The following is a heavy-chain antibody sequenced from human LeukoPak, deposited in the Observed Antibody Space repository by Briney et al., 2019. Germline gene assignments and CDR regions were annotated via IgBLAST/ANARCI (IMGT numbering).Heavy chain of an antibody. V-gene: IGHV3-23*01. Sequence: QRGGSLRLSCAASGFTFSSYAMSWVRQAPGKGLELVSAISGSGGSTYYADSVKGRFTISRDNSKNTLYLQMNSLRAEDTAVYYCAKGTTAIGSPWVGYWGQGTLVTVSS. CDR2: ISGSGGST. J-gene: IGHJ4*02. CDR1: GFTFSSYA. CDR3: AKGTTAIGSPWVGY. D-gene: IGHD1-26*01.